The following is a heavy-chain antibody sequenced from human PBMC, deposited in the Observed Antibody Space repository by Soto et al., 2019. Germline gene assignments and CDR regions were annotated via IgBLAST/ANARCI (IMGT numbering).Heavy chain of an antibody. CDR1: GLTFSVSA. CDR3: ATVHNTSRSFNF. J-gene: IGHJ4*02. Sequence: EVQLLESGGGLVQPGGSLRLSCVASGLTFSVSAMTWVRQAPGKGLEWGSTTGLSGRTTYYGDSVKGRFTVSRDNSKNTLDLQMSSLRAEDTAVYYCATVHNTSRSFNFCGRGTLVTVSS. CDR2: TGLSGRTT. V-gene: IGHV3-23*01. D-gene: IGHD1-20*01.